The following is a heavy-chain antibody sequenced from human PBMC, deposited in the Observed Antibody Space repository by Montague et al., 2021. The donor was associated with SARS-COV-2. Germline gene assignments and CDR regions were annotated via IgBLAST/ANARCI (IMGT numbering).Heavy chain of an antibody. CDR2: INWDDDE. J-gene: IGHJ4*02. CDR3: ARIPRWGEYYFDC. Sequence: PALVKPTQTLTLTCTFSGFSLSNTRMSVGWIRQPPGKALEWLALINWDDDEYYNPSLRTRLTISKDTSKNQVVLVMTNMDPMDTGTYYCARIPRWGEYYFDCGGQGALVVVSS. CDR1: GFSLSNTRMS. V-gene: IGHV2-70*01. D-gene: IGHD3-10*01.